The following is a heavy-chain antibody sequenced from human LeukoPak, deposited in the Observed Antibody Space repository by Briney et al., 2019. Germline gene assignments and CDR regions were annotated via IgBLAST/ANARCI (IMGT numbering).Heavy chain of an antibody. CDR1: GFIFRSYW. D-gene: IGHD2-2*01. CDR2: INSDGSST. V-gene: IGHV3-74*01. J-gene: IGHJ4*02. CDR3: ARGYHWSIDY. Sequence: PGGAVRLFCAASGFIFRSYWMHSVRQAPGRGLVWVSRINSDGSSTSYADSVKGRCTISRDNAKNTLYLQMNSLRAEDTAVYYCARGYHWSIDYWGQGTLVTVSS.